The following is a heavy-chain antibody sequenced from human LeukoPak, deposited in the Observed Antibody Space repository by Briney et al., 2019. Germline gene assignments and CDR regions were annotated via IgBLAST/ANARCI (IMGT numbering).Heavy chain of an antibody. J-gene: IGHJ4*02. D-gene: IGHD2-2*01. CDR1: GYTLSELS. CDR2: VDPEDGET. Sequence: GASVKVSCKVSGYTLSELSMHWVRQAPGKGLEWMGGVDPEDGETIYAQKFQGRVTMTEDTSTDTAYMELSSLRSEDTAVYYCATDFPLDDYCSSTSCYDYWGQGTLVTGSS. CDR3: ATDFPLDDYCSSTSCYDY. V-gene: IGHV1-24*01.